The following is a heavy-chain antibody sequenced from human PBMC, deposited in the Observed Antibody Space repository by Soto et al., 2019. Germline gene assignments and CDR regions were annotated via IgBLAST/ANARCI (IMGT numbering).Heavy chain of an antibody. J-gene: IGHJ6*02. CDR1: GDSIVSRGSISSYY. CDR2: IYYSGST. D-gene: IGHD6-13*01. CDR3: ARLGPRQPYYYYYGMDV. V-gene: IGHV4-59*08. Sequence: SETLSLTCSVSGDSIVSRGSISSYYWSWIRQPPGKGLEWIGYIYYSGSTNYNPSLKSRVTISVDTSKNQFSLKLSSVTAADTAVYYCARLGPRQPYYYYYGMDVWGQGTTVTVSS.